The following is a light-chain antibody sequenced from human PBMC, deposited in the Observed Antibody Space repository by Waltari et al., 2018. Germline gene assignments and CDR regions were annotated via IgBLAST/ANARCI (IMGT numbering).Light chain of an antibody. CDR3: ATWDDSINNPV. Sequence: VLTQLPSASGPSGHRVTLSCSGSLSNTGSPTANCYQVLPRTVPRLLIFTNTQRPSGVPDRFSASRSSTTASLAISGLQSDDEADYYCATWDDSINNPVFGGGTKLTVL. CDR1: LSNTGSPT. J-gene: IGLJ3*02. CDR2: TNT. V-gene: IGLV1-44*01.